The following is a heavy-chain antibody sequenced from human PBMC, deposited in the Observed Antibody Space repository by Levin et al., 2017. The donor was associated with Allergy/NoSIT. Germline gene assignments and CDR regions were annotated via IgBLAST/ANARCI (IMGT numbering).Heavy chain of an antibody. CDR1: GGSISRPEYY. D-gene: IGHD3-10*02. Sequence: SQTLSLTCSVSGGSISRPEYYWSWIRQPPGKGLEWIGYKYYSGTTYYNPSLKSRLTISVDTSKKQFSLKLSSVTAADTAVYYCASLNVHLDHMDVWGKGTTVTVAS. J-gene: IGHJ6*03. CDR2: KYYSGTT. CDR3: ASLNVHLDHMDV. V-gene: IGHV4-30-4*01.